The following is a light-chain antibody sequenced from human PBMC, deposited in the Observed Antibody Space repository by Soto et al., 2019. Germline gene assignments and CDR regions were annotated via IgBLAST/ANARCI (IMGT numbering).Light chain of an antibody. CDR2: ELS. J-gene: IGKJ1*01. V-gene: IGKV2D-29*01. CDR1: QSLLHSDGKTY. Sequence: EIVLTQTPLSLSVTPGQPASISCKSSQSLLHSDGKTYLYWFLQRPGQPPQVLIYELSNRFPGVPGRFSGCGAGTDLTLKVSRVEPDDVGVYYCVQSIYLRTCGQGTKVEIK. CDR3: VQSIYLRT.